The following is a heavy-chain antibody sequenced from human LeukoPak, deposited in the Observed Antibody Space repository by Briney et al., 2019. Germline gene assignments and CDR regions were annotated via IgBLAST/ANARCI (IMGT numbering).Heavy chain of an antibody. Sequence: PGGSLRLSCAASGFTFSGSAMHWVRQASGKGLEWVGFIRSKAYGGTTEYAASVKGRFTISRDDSKSIAYLQMNSLKTEDTAVYYCTRGHYYYDSSGYPYWGQGTLVTVSS. CDR2: IRSKAYGGTT. J-gene: IGHJ4*02. V-gene: IGHV3-49*04. CDR1: GFTFSGSA. D-gene: IGHD3-22*01. CDR3: TRGHYYYDSSGYPY.